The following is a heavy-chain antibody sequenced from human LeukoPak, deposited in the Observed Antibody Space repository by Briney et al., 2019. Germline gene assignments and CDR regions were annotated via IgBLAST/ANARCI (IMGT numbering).Heavy chain of an antibody. J-gene: IGHJ4*02. V-gene: IGHV3-53*01. Sequence: PGGSLRLSCAASGFTVSSKYMTWVRQAPGKGLEWVSVIYSGGGTYYADSVKGRFIISRDNSKNTLYLQMNSLRADDTAVYYCARATWFGLFDYWGQGTLVTVSS. CDR2: IYSGGGT. CDR1: GFTVSSKY. D-gene: IGHD3-10*01. CDR3: ARATWFGLFDY.